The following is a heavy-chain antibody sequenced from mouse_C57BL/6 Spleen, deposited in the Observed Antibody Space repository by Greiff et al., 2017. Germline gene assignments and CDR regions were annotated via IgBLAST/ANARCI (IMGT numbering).Heavy chain of an antibody. V-gene: IGHV5-4*03. CDR3: ARAYDYDDGFDY. Sequence: EVNLVESGGGLVRPGGSLKLSCAASGFTFSSYAMSWVRQTPEKRLEWVASISDGGSYTYYPDNVKGRFTISRDNAKNNLYLQMSHLKSEDTAMYYCARAYDYDDGFDYWGQGTTLTVSS. J-gene: IGHJ2*01. CDR1: GFTFSSYA. D-gene: IGHD2-4*01. CDR2: ISDGGSYT.